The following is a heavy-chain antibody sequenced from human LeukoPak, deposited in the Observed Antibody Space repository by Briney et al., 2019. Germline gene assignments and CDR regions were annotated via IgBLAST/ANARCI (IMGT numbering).Heavy chain of an antibody. V-gene: IGHV3-43*02. CDR3: AKHPITPVVAPYFDY. CDR2: ISGGGGST. Sequence: GGSLRLSCAASGFTFDDYAMHWVRQAPGKGLEWVSLISGGGGSTYYADSVKGRFTISRDNSKNSLYLQMNSLRTEDTALYYWAKHPITPVVAPYFDYWGQGTLVTVSS. CDR1: GFTFDDYA. D-gene: IGHD4-23*01. J-gene: IGHJ4*02.